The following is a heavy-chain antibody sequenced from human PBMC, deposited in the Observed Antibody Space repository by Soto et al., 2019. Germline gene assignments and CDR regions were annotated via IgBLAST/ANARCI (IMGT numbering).Heavy chain of an antibody. V-gene: IGHV1-18*01. D-gene: IGHD5-12*01. CDR2: IYSKAGTI. CDR1: GYTFNYFG. CDR3: ARDIGFDIAY. J-gene: IGHJ4*02. Sequence: QCQLVQSGADVQKRGASVTVACKTSGYTFNYFGITWVRQAPGLGLEWLGWIYSKAGTINFAPKFQGRVITTTDTSTSTAYMELTSLTFDDSAVYFCARDIGFDIAYWGQGPLVTVS.